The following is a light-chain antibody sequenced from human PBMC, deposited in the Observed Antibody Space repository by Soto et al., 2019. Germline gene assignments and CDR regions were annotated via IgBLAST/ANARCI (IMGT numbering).Light chain of an antibody. CDR2: EVS. CDR1: SSDVGGYNY. Sequence: QSALTQPPSASGSPGQSVTISCTGTSSDVGGYNYVSWYQQHPGKAPQLMIYEVSKRPSGVPDRFSGSKSGNTASLTVSGLQAEDEADYYCNSYAGNSWVFGGGTKLTVL. V-gene: IGLV2-8*01. CDR3: NSYAGNSWV. J-gene: IGLJ3*02.